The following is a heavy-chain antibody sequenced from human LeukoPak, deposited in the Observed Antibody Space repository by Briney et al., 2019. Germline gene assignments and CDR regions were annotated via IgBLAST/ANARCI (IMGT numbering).Heavy chain of an antibody. D-gene: IGHD6-19*01. CDR2: ISSSGSTI. CDR3: ARDSPGSGWYEFDY. CDR1: GFTFSSYE. Sequence: GGSLRLSCAASGFTFSSYEMNWVRQAPRKGLEWVSYISSSGSTIYYADSVKGRFTISRDNAKNSLYLQMNSLRAEDTAVNYCARDSPGSGWYEFDYWGQGTLVTVSS. J-gene: IGHJ4*02. V-gene: IGHV3-48*03.